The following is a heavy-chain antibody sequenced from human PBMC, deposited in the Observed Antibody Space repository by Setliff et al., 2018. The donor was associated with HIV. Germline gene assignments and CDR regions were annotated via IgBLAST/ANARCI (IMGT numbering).Heavy chain of an antibody. J-gene: IGHJ5*01. CDR1: GYSFTSYW. V-gene: IGHV5-51*01. D-gene: IGHD1-7*01. CDR2: IHPGDSDT. Sequence: PGESLKISCKGSGYSFTSYWIGWVRQMPGKGLEWMGIIHPGDSDTRYSPSFQGQVTISADKSINTAYLQWRSLRASDTAMYYCAKHGFERNSPYNWFDSWGQGTLVTVSS. CDR3: AKHGFERNSPYNWFDS.